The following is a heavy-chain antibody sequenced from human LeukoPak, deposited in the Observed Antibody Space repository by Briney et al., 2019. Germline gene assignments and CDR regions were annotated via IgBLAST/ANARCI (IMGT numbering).Heavy chain of an antibody. J-gene: IGHJ4*02. CDR2: IGSDGTTT. CDR3: ARGGEYSFGDS. D-gene: IGHD5-18*01. CDR1: GFTYRDCE. Sequence: PGGSLRLSCAPSGFTYRDCEMNWVPQAPGKGLEWVSYIGSDGTTTYYADSVKGRFSSSRDNAKNSLYLHLNSLRAEDTAVYFCARGGEYSFGDSWGQGTLVTVSS. V-gene: IGHV3-48*03.